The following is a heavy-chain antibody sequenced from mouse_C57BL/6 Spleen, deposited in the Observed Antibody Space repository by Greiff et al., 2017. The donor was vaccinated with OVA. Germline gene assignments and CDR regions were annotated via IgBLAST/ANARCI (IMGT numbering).Heavy chain of an antibody. CDR3: ARSSDYAWFAY. Sequence: LVESGPELVKPGASVKISCKASGYSFTSYYIHWVKQRPGQGLEWIGWIYPGSGNTKYNEKFKGKATLTADTSSSTAYMQLSSLTSEDSAVYYCARSSDYAWFAYWGQGTLVTVSA. J-gene: IGHJ3*01. D-gene: IGHD2-4*01. CDR1: GYSFTSYY. CDR2: IYPGSGNT. V-gene: IGHV1-66*01.